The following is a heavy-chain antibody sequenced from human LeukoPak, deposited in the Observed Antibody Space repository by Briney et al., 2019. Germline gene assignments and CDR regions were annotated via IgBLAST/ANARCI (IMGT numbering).Heavy chain of an antibody. J-gene: IGHJ4*02. CDR3: VRDQFFSFDY. D-gene: IGHD3-3*01. CDR1: GFTFSTYS. V-gene: IGHV3-48*02. Sequence: GGSLRLSCAASGFTFSTYSMNWVRQAPGKGLEWVSYISGTSSLIYYADSVKGRFTISRDNAKNSLYLQMNSLRDEDTAVYYCVRDQFFSFDYWGQGALVTVSS. CDR2: ISGTSSLI.